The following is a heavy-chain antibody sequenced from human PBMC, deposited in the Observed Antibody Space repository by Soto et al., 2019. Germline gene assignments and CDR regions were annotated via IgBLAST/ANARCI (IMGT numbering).Heavy chain of an antibody. V-gene: IGHV3-21*06. CDR1: GFTLSSHS. D-gene: IGHD1-1*01. CDR2: IGSNSHYI. J-gene: IGHJ3*02. CDR3: ARDRTTGTTYAWDAFDT. Sequence: EVQLVESGGGLVKPGGSLRVSCAASGFTLSSHSMNWVRQAPGKGLEWVSFIGSNSHYIYYADSVKGRFTISRDNAKNSVYLQMNSLRAEDTAVYYCARDRTTGTTYAWDAFDTWGQGTMVTLSS.